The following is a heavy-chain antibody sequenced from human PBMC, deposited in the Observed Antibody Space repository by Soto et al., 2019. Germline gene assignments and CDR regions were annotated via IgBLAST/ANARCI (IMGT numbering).Heavy chain of an antibody. V-gene: IGHV3-23*01. CDR2: TSGSGGST. J-gene: IGHJ4*02. Sequence: EVQLLESGGGLVQPGGSLRLSCAASGFTFSSYAMSWVRQAPGKGLEWVSSTSGSGGSTYYADPVKGRFTISRDNSKNTLWLQMSSLRAEDTALYYCAKDQRGYSSTARIDHWGQGTLVTVSS. CDR1: GFTFSSYA. D-gene: IGHD6-19*01. CDR3: AKDQRGYSSTARIDH.